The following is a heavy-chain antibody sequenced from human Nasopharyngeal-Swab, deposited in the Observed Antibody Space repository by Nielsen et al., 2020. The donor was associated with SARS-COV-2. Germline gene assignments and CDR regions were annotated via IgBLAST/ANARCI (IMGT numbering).Heavy chain of an antibody. CDR3: ARAYSSSWYYGY. J-gene: IGHJ4*02. CDR1: GFTFSSYG. V-gene: IGHV3-33*01. D-gene: IGHD6-13*01. CDR2: IWYDGSNK. Sequence: GGSLRLSCAASGFTFSSYGMHWVRQAPGKGLEWVAVIWYDGSNKYYADSVKGRFTISRDNSKNKLYLQMDSLRAEDTAVYYCARAYSSSWYYGYWGQGTLVTVSS.